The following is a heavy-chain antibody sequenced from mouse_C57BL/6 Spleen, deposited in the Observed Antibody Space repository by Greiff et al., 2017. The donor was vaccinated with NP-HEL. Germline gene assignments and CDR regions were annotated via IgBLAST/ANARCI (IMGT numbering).Heavy chain of an antibody. V-gene: IGHV2-2*01. CDR2: IWSGGST. Sequence: QVQLQQSGPGLVQPSQSLSITCTVSGFSLTSYGVHWVRQSPGKGLEWLGVIWSGGSTDYNAAFISRLSISKDNSKSQVFFKMNSLQADDTAIYYCARSEDPGFAYWGQGTLVTVSA. J-gene: IGHJ3*01. CDR3: ARSEDPGFAY. CDR1: GFSLTSYG.